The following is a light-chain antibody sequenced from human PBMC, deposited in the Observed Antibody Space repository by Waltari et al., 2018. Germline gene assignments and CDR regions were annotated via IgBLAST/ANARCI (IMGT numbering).Light chain of an antibody. Sequence: IVLTQSPGTLSLSPGGRATLSCRASQNICHYLAWYQQKPGQAPRLLIYASSTRAAGIPDRFSGSGSGADFSLTITRLEPDDFAVYYCQHHVRLPATFGQGTKV. CDR3: QHHVRLPAT. V-gene: IGKV3-20*01. CDR1: QNICHY. J-gene: IGKJ1*01. CDR2: ASS.